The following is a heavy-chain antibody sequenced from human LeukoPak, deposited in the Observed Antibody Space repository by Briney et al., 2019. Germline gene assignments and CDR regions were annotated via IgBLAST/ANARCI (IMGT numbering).Heavy chain of an antibody. CDR3: ARRRSGSYYNRAFDY. CDR1: GGSFSGYY. Sequence: SETLSLTCAVYGGSFSGYYWSWIRQPPGKGLEWIGEINHSGSTNYNPSLKSRVTISVDTSKNQFSLKLSSVTAADTAVYYCARRRSGSYYNRAFDYWGQGTLVTVSS. V-gene: IGHV4-34*01. D-gene: IGHD3-10*01. CDR2: INHSGST. J-gene: IGHJ4*02.